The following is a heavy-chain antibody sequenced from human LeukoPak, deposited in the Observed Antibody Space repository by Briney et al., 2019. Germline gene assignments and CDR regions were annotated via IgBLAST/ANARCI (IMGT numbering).Heavy chain of an antibody. D-gene: IGHD6-19*01. Sequence: GGSLRLSCAASGFTFSSYGMHWVRQAPGKGLEWVAVISYDGSNKYYADSVKGRFTISRDNSKNTLYLQMNSLRAEDTAVYYCAKVRDTRDWYKDAFDVWGQGTRVTVSS. CDR3: AKVRDTRDWYKDAFDV. CDR2: ISYDGSNK. J-gene: IGHJ3*01. CDR1: GFTFSSYG. V-gene: IGHV3-30*18.